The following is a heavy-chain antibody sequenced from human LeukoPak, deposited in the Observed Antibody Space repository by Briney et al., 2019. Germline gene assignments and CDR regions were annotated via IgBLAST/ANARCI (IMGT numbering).Heavy chain of an antibody. CDR3: TTQEVGY. Sequence: GGSLRLSRAASGFTFSGSAMRSKANSYATAYAASVKGRFTISRDDSKNTAYLQMNSLKTEDTAVYYCTTQEVGYWGQGTLVTVSS. J-gene: IGHJ4*02. CDR2: RSKANSYAT. V-gene: IGHV3-73*01. CDR1: GFTFSGSA.